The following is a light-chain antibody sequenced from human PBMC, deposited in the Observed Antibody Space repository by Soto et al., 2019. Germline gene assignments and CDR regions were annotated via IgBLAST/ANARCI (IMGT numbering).Light chain of an antibody. Sequence: QSALTQPPSASGSPGQSVTISCTGTSSDVGGYNYVSWYQHHPGKGPKLMIYEVSKRPSGVPDRFSGSKSGNTASLTVSGLQAEDEADYYCNSYAGNNWVFGGGTQLTVL. V-gene: IGLV2-8*01. J-gene: IGLJ3*02. CDR1: SSDVGGYNY. CDR3: NSYAGNNWV. CDR2: EVS.